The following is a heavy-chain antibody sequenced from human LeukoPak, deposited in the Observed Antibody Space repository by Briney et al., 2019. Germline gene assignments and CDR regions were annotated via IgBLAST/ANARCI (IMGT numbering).Heavy chain of an antibody. Sequence: SETLSLTCTASGGSFSSSSYYWGWIRQPPGKGLEWIGSIYSSGSTYYNPSLKSRVAISVDTSKNQFSLKLSSVTAADTAVYYCARAKLWFGGLSDAFDIWGQGTMVTVSS. CDR2: IYSSGST. CDR1: GGSFSSSSYY. V-gene: IGHV4-39*01. J-gene: IGHJ3*02. D-gene: IGHD3-10*01. CDR3: ARAKLWFGGLSDAFDI.